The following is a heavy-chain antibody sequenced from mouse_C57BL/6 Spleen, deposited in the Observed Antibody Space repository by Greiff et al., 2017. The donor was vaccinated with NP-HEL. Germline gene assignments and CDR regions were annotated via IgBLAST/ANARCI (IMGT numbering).Heavy chain of an antibody. Sequence: EVQLVESGEGLVKPGGSLKLSCAASGFTFSSYAMSWVRQTPEKRLEWVAYISSGGDYIYYADTVKGRFTISRDNARNTLYLQMSSLKSEDTAMYYCTRVGLRQRYFDVWGTGTTVTVSS. V-gene: IGHV5-9-1*02. CDR1: GFTFSSYA. D-gene: IGHD1-2*01. CDR3: TRVGLRQRYFDV. J-gene: IGHJ1*03. CDR2: ISSGGDYI.